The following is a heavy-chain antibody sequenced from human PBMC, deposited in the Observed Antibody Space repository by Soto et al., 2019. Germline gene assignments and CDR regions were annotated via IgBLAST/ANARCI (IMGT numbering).Heavy chain of an antibody. CDR1: GGSISSYY. J-gene: IGHJ3*02. D-gene: IGHD6-19*01. V-gene: IGHV4-59*08. CDR3: ARLSNSDWYAFDI. Sequence: QVQLQESGPGLVKPSETLSLTCTVSGGSISSYYWSWIRQPPGKGLEWIGYIYYSGSTNYNPSLKSRLTISVDTSKNQFSLKLSSVTAADTAVYYCARLSNSDWYAFDIWGQGTMVTVSS. CDR2: IYYSGST.